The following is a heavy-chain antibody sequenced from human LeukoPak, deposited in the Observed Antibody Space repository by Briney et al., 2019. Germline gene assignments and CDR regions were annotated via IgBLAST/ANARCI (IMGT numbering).Heavy chain of an antibody. CDR1: GYSISSGYY. CDR3: ARGGYYGSGNDFRFDP. Sequence: NASETLSLTCTVSGYSISSGYYWGWIRQPPGKGLEWIGYIYYSGSTNYKPSLKSRVTISVDTSKNQFSLKLSSVTAADTAVYYCARGGYYGSGNDFRFDPWGQGTLVTVSS. V-gene: IGHV4-61*01. J-gene: IGHJ5*02. CDR2: IYYSGST. D-gene: IGHD3-10*01.